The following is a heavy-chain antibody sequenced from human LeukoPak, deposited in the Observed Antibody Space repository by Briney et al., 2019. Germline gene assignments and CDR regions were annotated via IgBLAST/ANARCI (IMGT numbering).Heavy chain of an antibody. CDR3: ARPFSL. V-gene: IGHV4-34*01. Sequence: PSETLSLTCAVYGGSFSGYYWSWIRQPPGKGLEWIGEINHSGSTNYNPSLKSRVTISVDTSKNQFSLKLSSVTAADTAVYYCARPFSLWGQGTLVTVSS. CDR2: INHSGST. J-gene: IGHJ4*02. CDR1: GGSFSGYY.